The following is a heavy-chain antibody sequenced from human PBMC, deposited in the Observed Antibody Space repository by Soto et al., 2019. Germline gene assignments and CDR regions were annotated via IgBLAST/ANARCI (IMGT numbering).Heavy chain of an antibody. J-gene: IGHJ5*02. CDR1: GFTFSSYG. CDR3: AKDYLGYCSSTSCYRIMDP. D-gene: IGHD2-2*01. Sequence: QVQLVESGGGVVQPGRSLRLSCAASGFTFSSYGMHWVRQAPGKGLEWVAVISCDGSNKYYADSVKGRFTISRDNSKNTLYLQMNSLRAEDTAVYYCAKDYLGYCSSTSCYRIMDPWGQGTLVTVSS. V-gene: IGHV3-30*18. CDR2: ISCDGSNK.